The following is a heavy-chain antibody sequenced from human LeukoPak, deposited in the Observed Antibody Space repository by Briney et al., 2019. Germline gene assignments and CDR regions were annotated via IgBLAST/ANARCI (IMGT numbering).Heavy chain of an antibody. D-gene: IGHD1-26*01. CDR1: GYTFTDYY. CDR2: VDPEDGET. CDR3: ATDSPTMPGGY. J-gene: IGHJ4*02. Sequence: ASVKVSCKASGYTFTDYYMHWVQQAPGKGLEWMGRVDPEDGETIYAEKFQGRVTITADTSTDTAYMELSSLRSEDTAAYYCATDSPTMPGGYWGQGTLVTVSS. V-gene: IGHV1-69-2*01.